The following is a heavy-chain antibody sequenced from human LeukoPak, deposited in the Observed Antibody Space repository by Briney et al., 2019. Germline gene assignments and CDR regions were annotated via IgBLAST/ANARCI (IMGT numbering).Heavy chain of an antibody. J-gene: IGHJ4*02. Sequence: SEILSLTCTVSGGSISSGGYYWSWIRQHPGKGLEWIGYIYYSGSTYYNPSLKSRVTISVDTSKNQFSLKLSSVTAADTAVYYCARLNVQTYYFDYWGQGTLVTVSS. CDR1: GGSISSGGYY. CDR3: ARLNVQTYYFDY. V-gene: IGHV4-31*03. CDR2: IYYSGST. D-gene: IGHD1-1*01.